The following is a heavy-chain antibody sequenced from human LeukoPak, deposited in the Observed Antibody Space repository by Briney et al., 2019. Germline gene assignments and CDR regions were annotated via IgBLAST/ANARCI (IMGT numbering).Heavy chain of an antibody. CDR1: GGTFSSYA. CDR2: IIPILGIA. V-gene: IGHV1-69*04. J-gene: IGHJ4*02. D-gene: IGHD3-10*01. Sequence: GSSVKVSCKASGGTFSSYAISWVRQAPGQGLEWMGRIIPILGIANYAQKFLGRVTITADKSTSTAYMELSSLRSEDTAVYYCARDAPGGYYGSGTSVYWGQGTLVTVSS. CDR3: ARDAPGGYYGSGTSVY.